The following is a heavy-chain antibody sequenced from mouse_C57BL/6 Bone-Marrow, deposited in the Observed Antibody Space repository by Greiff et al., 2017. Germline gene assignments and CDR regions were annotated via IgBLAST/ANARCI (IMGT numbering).Heavy chain of an antibody. CDR2: ISSGSSTI. CDR1: GFTFSDYG. D-gene: IGHD2-12*01. J-gene: IGHJ2*01. V-gene: IGHV5-17*01. Sequence: EVKVEESGGGLVKPGGSLKLSCAASGFTFSDYGMHWVRQAPEKGLEWVEYISSGSSTIYYADTMKGRFTISRDNAKNTLFLQMTSLRSEDTAMYYCARTTYFDYWGQGTTLTVSS. CDR3: ARTTYFDY.